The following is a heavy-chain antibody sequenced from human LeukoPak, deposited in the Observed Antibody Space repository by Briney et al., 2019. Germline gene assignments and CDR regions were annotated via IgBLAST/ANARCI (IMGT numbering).Heavy chain of an antibody. V-gene: IGHV4-4*02. J-gene: IGHJ4*02. D-gene: IGHD3-16*01. CDR2: IYHSGST. CDR1: GGSISSSNW. Sequence: SGTLSLTCAVSGGSISSSNWWSWVRQPPGKGLEWIGEIYHSGSTNYNPSLKSRVTISVDKSKDQFSLKLSSVTAADTAVYYCARGIMITFGGVYFDYWGQGTLVTVSS. CDR3: ARGIMITFGGVYFDY.